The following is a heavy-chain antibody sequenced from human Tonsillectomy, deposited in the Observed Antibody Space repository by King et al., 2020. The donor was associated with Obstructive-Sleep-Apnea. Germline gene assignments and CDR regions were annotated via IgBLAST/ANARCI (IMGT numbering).Heavy chain of an antibody. J-gene: IGHJ4*02. CDR2: IHYSGSA. V-gene: IGHV4-59*01. CDR1: GGSISNFY. CDR3: ARAASGVLDY. Sequence: QVQLQESGPGLVKPSETLSLTCTVSGGSISNFYWNWIRQPPGKGLEWIGYIHYSGSANYNSSLKGRVTISVDTSKNQLSLKLTSVTAADTAVYYCARAASGVLDYWGQGTLVTVSS. D-gene: IGHD2-8*01.